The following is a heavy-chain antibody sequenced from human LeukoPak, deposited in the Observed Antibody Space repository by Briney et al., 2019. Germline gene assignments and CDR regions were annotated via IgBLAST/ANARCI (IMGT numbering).Heavy chain of an antibody. V-gene: IGHV3-23*01. J-gene: IGHJ5*02. CDR2: ISGSGGST. CDR3: AKAWRFGELTGFDP. D-gene: IGHD3-10*01. Sequence: PGGSLRLSCAASGFTLSSYAMSWVRQAPGKGLEWVSAISGSGGSTYYADSVKGRFTISRDNSKNTLYLQMNSLRAEDTAVYYCAKAWRFGELTGFDPWGQGTLVTVSS. CDR1: GFTLSSYA.